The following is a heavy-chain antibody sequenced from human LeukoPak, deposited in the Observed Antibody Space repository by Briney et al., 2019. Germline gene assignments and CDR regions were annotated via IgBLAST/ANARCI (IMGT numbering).Heavy chain of an antibody. J-gene: IGHJ4*02. Sequence: ASVKVSCKASGYTFTSYGISWVRQAPGQGLEWMGWISAYNGNTNYAQKLQGGVTMTTDTSTSTAYMELRSLRSDDTAVYYCARGNSSSWYGWYFDYWGQGTLVTVSS. CDR1: GYTFTSYG. V-gene: IGHV1-18*01. D-gene: IGHD6-13*01. CDR3: ARGNSSSWYGWYFDY. CDR2: ISAYNGNT.